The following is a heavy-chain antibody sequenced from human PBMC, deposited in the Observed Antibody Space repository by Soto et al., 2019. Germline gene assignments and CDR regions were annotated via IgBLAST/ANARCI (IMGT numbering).Heavy chain of an antibody. V-gene: IGHV4-31*03. D-gene: IGHD1-1*01. CDR3: ARVRRTGGHLDYWYFDV. Sequence: QVQLQESGPGLVKPSQTLSLTCTVSGDSISNGAYYWTWIRQLPGKGLEWIGYIYYSGSTYYIPSLQSRVTISVDTSQNQFSLKLTSVTAADTAVYYCARVRRTGGHLDYWYFDVWGHGTLVTVSS. CDR1: GDSISNGAYY. J-gene: IGHJ2*01. CDR2: IYYSGST.